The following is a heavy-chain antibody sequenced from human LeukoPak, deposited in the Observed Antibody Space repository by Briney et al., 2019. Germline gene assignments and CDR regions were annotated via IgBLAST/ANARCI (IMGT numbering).Heavy chain of an antibody. CDR1: GGSISSCSYY. J-gene: IGHJ3*02. V-gene: IGHV4-39*01. CDR2: IYYSGST. CDR3: ARLADYYDSRAFDI. D-gene: IGHD3-22*01. Sequence: SEPLSLTCTVSGGSISSCSYYWGWIRQPPGKGLEWIGSIYYSGSTYYNPSLKSRVTISVDTSKNQFSLKLSSVTAVDTAVYYCARLADYYDSRAFDIWGQGTMVTVSS.